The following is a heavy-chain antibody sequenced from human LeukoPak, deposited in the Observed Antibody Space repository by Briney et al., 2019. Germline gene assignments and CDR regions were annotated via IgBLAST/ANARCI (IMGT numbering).Heavy chain of an antibody. CDR3: ARDPYSGTYGDTYYYYMDV. CDR2: ITSSSTYT. CDR1: GFTFSSYA. V-gene: IGHV3-21*01. D-gene: IGHD1-26*01. J-gene: IGHJ6*03. Sequence: GGSLRLSCAASGFTFSSYAMSWVRQAPGKGLEWVSSITSSSTYTFYADSVKGRFTISRDNARNSLYLQMNSLRAEDTAVYYCARDPYSGTYGDTYYYYMDVWGKGTTVTISS.